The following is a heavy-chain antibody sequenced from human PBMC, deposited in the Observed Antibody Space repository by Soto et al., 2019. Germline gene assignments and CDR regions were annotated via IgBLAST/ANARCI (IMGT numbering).Heavy chain of an antibody. J-gene: IGHJ4*02. CDR3: TIEGAYPGPDFDY. CDR1: GFTFSDRY. V-gene: IGHV3-72*01. D-gene: IGHD3-16*01. Sequence: GGSLRLSCAASGFTFSDRYMDWVRQAPGKGLEWVGRTKNKANSYTTEYAASVKGRFTISRDDSRNSVYLQINSLKTDDTAVYYCTIEGAYPGPDFDYWGQGTLVTVSS. CDR2: TKNKANSYTT.